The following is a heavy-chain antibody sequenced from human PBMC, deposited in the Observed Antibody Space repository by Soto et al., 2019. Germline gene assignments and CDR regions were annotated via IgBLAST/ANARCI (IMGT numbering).Heavy chain of an antibody. J-gene: IGHJ2*01. V-gene: IGHV4-39*01. D-gene: IGHD4-17*01. CDR1: GGSISSSSYY. CDR2: IYYSGST. Sequence: QLQLQESGPGLVKPSETLSLTCTVSGGSISSSSYYWGWIRQPPGKGLEWIGSIYYSGSTYYNPSLKSRVTISVDTSKNQFSLKLSSVTAADTAVYYCARHLASVDGDGRYFDLWGRGTLVTVSS. CDR3: ARHLASVDGDGRYFDL.